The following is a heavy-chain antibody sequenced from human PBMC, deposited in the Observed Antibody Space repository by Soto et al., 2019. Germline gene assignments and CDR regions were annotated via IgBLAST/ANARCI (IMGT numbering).Heavy chain of an antibody. CDR2: ITYDGSNK. V-gene: IGHV3-30*18. CDR3: AKEGLRYWYFDL. D-gene: IGHD5-12*01. J-gene: IGHJ2*01. CDR1: GFTFSNYG. Sequence: QVQLVESGGGVVQPGRSLRLSCAASGFTFSNYGMHWVRQAPGKGLEWVALITYDGSNKYYADSVKGRFTISRDNLKNTLDLQMNSLRAEDTAVYYCAKEGLRYWYFDLWGRGTLVTVSS.